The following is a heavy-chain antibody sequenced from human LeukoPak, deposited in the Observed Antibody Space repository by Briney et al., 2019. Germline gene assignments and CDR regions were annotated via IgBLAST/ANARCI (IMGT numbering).Heavy chain of an antibody. CDR1: GGSMSPYH. V-gene: IGHV4-59*12. D-gene: IGHD6-19*01. J-gene: IGHJ4*02. CDR3: ARAVSGRFDY. Sequence: PSETLSLTCTVSGGSMSPYHWGWIRQPPGKGLEWTGYIYYSGSTNYNPSLKSRVTITVDTSKNQFSLKLSSVTAADTAIYYCARAVSGRFDYWGQGTLVTVSS. CDR2: IYYSGST.